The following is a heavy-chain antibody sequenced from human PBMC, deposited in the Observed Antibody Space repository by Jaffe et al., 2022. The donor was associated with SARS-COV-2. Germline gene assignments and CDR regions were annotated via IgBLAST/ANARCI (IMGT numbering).Heavy chain of an antibody. CDR2: IHDSGST. D-gene: IGHD2-8*02. Sequence: QVQLQQSGPGLVKPSETLSLTCTVSGASFSAYYGVWIRQPPGKGLEWIGYIHDSGSTNYNPSLKSRVTFSVDASKNQFSLRLTSVTAADTAVYYCARGRGYSTGSFDHWGQGTLVTVSS. V-gene: IGHV4-59*01. CDR1: GASFSAYY. J-gene: IGHJ4*02. CDR3: ARGRGYSTGSFDH.